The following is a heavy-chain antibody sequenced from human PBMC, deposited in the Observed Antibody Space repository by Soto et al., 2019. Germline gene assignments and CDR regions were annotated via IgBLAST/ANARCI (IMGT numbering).Heavy chain of an antibody. J-gene: IGHJ4*02. V-gene: IGHV5-51*01. CDR3: ARQQGVSADWLKGGY. Sequence: EVQLVQSGAEVKKPGESLKISCKGSGYSFTSYLIGWVRQMRGKGLEWMGIIYPGDSDTRYSPSFQGQVTISADKSISTHYLQWSSLKASETAMYYCARQQGVSADWLKGGYWGQGTLVTVSS. D-gene: IGHD3-9*01. CDR2: IYPGDSDT. CDR1: GYSFTSYL.